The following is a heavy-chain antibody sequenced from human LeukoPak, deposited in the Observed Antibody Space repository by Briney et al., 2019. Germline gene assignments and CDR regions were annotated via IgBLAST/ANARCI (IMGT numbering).Heavy chain of an antibody. CDR2: MSPDSGKT. CDR1: GYTFNSYD. Sequence: ASVTVSCKASGYTFNSYDVNWLRQAPGHGLEGMGWMSPDSGKTGYAQKCKGRVTMTRNTSISTAYSDLSSLTSEDTAVYYCARVSMSVRGVRRFDPWGQGTLVTVSS. V-gene: IGHV1-8*01. CDR3: ARVSMSVRGVRRFDP. D-gene: IGHD3-10*01. J-gene: IGHJ5*02.